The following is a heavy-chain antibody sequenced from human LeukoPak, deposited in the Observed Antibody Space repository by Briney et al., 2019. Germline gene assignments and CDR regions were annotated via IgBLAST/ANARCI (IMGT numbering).Heavy chain of an antibody. V-gene: IGHV3-23*01. J-gene: IGHJ4*02. CDR2: ISGSGGST. CDR3: AKTHRLEWKLLSGCFDF. D-gene: IGHD1-26*01. CDR1: GFTFSSYA. Sequence: GGSLRLSCAASGFTFSSYAMSWVRQAPGKGLEWVSAISGSGGSTYYADSVKGRFTISRDNSKNTLYLQMNSLRAEDTAVYYCAKTHRLEWKLLSGCFDFWGQGTLVTVSS.